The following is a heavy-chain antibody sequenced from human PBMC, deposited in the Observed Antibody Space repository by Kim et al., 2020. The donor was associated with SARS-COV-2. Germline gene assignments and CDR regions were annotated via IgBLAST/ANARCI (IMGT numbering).Heavy chain of an antibody. J-gene: IGHJ3*02. CDR2: IYYSGST. Sequence: SETLSLTCTVSGGSISSGGYYWSWIRQHPGKVLEWIGHIYYSGSTYYNPSLKSRVTISVDTSKNQFSLKLSSVTAADTAVYYCARAPITMIVVVNAFDIWGQGTMVTVSS. CDR3: ARAPITMIVVVNAFDI. CDR1: GGSISSGGYY. V-gene: IGHV4-31*03. D-gene: IGHD3-22*01.